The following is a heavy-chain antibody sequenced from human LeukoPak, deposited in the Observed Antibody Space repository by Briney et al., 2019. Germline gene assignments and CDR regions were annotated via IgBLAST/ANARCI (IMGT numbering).Heavy chain of an antibody. Sequence: RPGGSLRLSCAASGFTFDDHGMSWVRQAPGKGLEWVSGIKWDGGRTGYADSVKGRFTISRDNAKNSVYLQMNSLRAEDTALHYCARGSGSSWYFYFDYWGQGTLVTVSS. V-gene: IGHV3-20*04. CDR1: GFTFDDHG. D-gene: IGHD6-13*01. J-gene: IGHJ4*02. CDR3: ARGSGSSWYFYFDY. CDR2: IKWDGGRT.